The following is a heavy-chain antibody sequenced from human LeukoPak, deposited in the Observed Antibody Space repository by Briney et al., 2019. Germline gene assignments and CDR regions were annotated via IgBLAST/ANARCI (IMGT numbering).Heavy chain of an antibody. CDR3: ARVLRITIFGVVIRDYYYYGMDV. CDR1: GYTFTGYY. V-gene: IGHV1-2*02. CDR2: INPNSGGT. Sequence: EASVKVSCKASGYTFTGYYMHWVRQAPGQGLEWMGWINPNSGGTNYAQKFQGRVTMTRDTSISTAYMELSRLRSDDTAVYYCARVLRITIFGVVIRDYYYYGMDVWGQGTTVTVSS. D-gene: IGHD3-3*01. J-gene: IGHJ6*02.